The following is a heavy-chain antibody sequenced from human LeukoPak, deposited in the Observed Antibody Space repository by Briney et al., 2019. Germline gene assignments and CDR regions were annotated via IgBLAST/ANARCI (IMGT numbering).Heavy chain of an antibody. CDR1: GGTLSSYA. CDR3: ASDILTGNYYYYGIDV. D-gene: IGHD3-9*01. V-gene: IGHV1-69*13. CDR2: IIPIFGTA. Sequence: ASVKVSCKASGGTLSSYAISWVRQAPGQGLEWMGGIIPIFGTANYAQKFQGRVTITADESTSTAYMELSSLRSEDTAVYYCASDILTGNYYYYGIDVCGKGTTVTVSS. J-gene: IGHJ6*04.